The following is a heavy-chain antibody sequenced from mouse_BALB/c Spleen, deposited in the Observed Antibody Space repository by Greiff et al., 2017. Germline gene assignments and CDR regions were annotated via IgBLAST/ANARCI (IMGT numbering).Heavy chain of an antibody. CDR3: ARAFYYAMDY. CDR2: ISSGGST. Sequence: EVQLVESGGGLVKPGGSLKLSCAASGFTFSSYAMSWVRQTPEKRLEWVASISSGGSTYYPDSVKGRFTISRDNARNILYLQMSSLRSEDTAMYYCARAFYYAMDYWGQGTSVTVSS. J-gene: IGHJ4*01. V-gene: IGHV5-6-5*01. CDR1: GFTFSSYA.